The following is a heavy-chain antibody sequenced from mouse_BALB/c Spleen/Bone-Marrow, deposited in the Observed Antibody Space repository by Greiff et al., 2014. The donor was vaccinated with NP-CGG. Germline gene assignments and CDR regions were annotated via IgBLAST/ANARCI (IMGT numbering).Heavy chain of an antibody. CDR1: GYTFTSYY. Sequence: QVQLQQSGLELVKPGASVRISCKASGYTFTSYYIHWVKQRPGQGLEWIGWIYPGDFNTKYNEKFKGKATLTADKSSSTAYMQLSSLTSEDSAVYFCARDDYAYWGQGTLVTVSA. CDR3: ARDDYAY. V-gene: IGHV1S56*01. CDR2: IYPGDFNT. J-gene: IGHJ3*01. D-gene: IGHD2-4*01.